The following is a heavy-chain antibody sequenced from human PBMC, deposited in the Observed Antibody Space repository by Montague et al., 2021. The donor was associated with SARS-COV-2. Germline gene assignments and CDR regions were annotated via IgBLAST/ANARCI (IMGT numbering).Heavy chain of an antibody. D-gene: IGHD1-14*01. CDR2: IYWSDDK. CDR1: GFSLKTSGEG. Sequence: PALVKPTQTLTLTCTFSGFSLKTSGEGVGWIRQSPGKAPEWLALIYWSDDKNYSPSLKSRLTISKDTSKNQAVLSITNMGPVDTATYYCAHKLYGINRRWFDPWGQGTLVTVSS. CDR3: AHKLYGINRRWFDP. J-gene: IGHJ5*02. V-gene: IGHV2-5*01.